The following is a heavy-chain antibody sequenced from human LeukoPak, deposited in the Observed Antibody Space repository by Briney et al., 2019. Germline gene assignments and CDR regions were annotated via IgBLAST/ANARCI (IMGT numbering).Heavy chain of an antibody. CDR3: AREDGYCSGGNCYSYFDS. Sequence: GGSLRLSCAASGFTFSHFWMSWVRQAPGKGLEWVAYIKKTGSETFYVDSVKGRFTITRDNTRNSLFLQMYSLRAEDTAVYFCAREDGYCSGGNCYSYFDSWGQGTLVTVSS. CDR2: IKKTGSET. D-gene: IGHD2-15*01. V-gene: IGHV3-7*01. J-gene: IGHJ4*02. CDR1: GFTFSHFW.